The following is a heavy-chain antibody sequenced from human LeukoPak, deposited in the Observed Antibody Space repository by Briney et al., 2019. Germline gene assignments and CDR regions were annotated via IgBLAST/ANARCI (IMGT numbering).Heavy chain of an antibody. CDR2: ISDSGGST. J-gene: IGHJ4*02. CDR3: AKDAVRRLAYYFDY. CDR1: GFTFSSYA. D-gene: IGHD6-19*01. V-gene: IGHV3-23*01. Sequence: PGGSLRLSCAASGFTFSSYAMSWVRQAPGKGLEWVSGISDSGGSTYYADSVKGRFTISRDNSKNTLYLQMNSLRAEDTAVYYCAKDAVRRLAYYFDYWGQGTLVTVSS.